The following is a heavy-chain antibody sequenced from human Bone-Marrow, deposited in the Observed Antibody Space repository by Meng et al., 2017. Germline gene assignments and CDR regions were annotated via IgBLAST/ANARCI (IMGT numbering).Heavy chain of an antibody. CDR3: ARDGGTIILVVTEKAHFDY. Sequence: ETLSLTCTVSGDSISSGIYYWGWIRQSPGKGLEWIGCIYYSGTTYYNPSLKSRVTISVDTSKNQFSLKLNSVTAAGTAVYYCARDGGTIILVVTEKAHFDYWGQGTLVTVSS. CDR1: GDSISSGIYY. J-gene: IGHJ4*02. V-gene: IGHV4-39*07. CDR2: IYYSGTT. D-gene: IGHD3-22*01.